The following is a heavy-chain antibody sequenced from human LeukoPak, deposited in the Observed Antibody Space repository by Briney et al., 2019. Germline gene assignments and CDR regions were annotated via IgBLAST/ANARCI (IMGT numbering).Heavy chain of an antibody. Sequence: PGGSLRLSCAASGFTFSSYGMHWVRQAPGKGLEWVAFIRYDGSNKYYADSVKGRFTISRDKSKNTLYLQMNSLRAEDTAVYYCAKGSGLGGLVSRNIYYYYGMDVWGQGTTVTVSS. CDR1: GFTFSSYG. V-gene: IGHV3-30*02. D-gene: IGHD6-6*01. CDR2: IRYDGSNK. CDR3: AKGSGLGGLVSRNIYYYYGMDV. J-gene: IGHJ6*02.